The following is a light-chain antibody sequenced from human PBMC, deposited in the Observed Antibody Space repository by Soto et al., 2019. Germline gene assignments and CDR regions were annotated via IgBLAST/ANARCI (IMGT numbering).Light chain of an antibody. V-gene: IGKV1-16*02. Sequence: DIQMTQSPSSLSASVGDRVTITCRASQDISNYVAWFQQKPGRPPKSLIYAASSLQSGVPSKFSGSGSGTDFTLTISSLQPEDFATYFCQQDSAYPFTFGPGTKVDIK. CDR2: AAS. CDR1: QDISNY. J-gene: IGKJ3*01. CDR3: QQDSAYPFT.